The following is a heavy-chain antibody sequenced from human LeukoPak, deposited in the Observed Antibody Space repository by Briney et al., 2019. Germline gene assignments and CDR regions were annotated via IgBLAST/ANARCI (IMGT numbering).Heavy chain of an antibody. J-gene: IGHJ4*02. CDR1: GFTFSTYA. Sequence: GGSLRLSCAASGFTFSTYAMSWVRQAPGKGLEWVSATSGTGGSTYYADSVKGRFTISRDNSKNTLYLQMNSLRAEDTAVYYCAKDRVTVLTRGSFDYWGQGTPVTVSS. CDR2: TSGTGGST. V-gene: IGHV3-23*01. CDR3: AKDRVTVLTRGSFDY. D-gene: IGHD4-23*01.